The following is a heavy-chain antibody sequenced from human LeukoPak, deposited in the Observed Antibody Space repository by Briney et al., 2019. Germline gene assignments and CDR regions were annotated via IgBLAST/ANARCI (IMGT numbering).Heavy chain of an antibody. J-gene: IGHJ3*02. D-gene: IGHD2-15*01. CDR1: GYTLTELS. CDR2: FDPEDGET. CDR3: ATGTVVPNAFDI. Sequence: ASVKVSCKVSGYTLTELSMHWVRQAPGKGLEWMGGFDPEDGETIYAQKFQGRVTMTEDTSTDTAYMELSSLRSEDTAVYYCATGTVVPNAFDIWGQGTMVTVSS. V-gene: IGHV1-24*01.